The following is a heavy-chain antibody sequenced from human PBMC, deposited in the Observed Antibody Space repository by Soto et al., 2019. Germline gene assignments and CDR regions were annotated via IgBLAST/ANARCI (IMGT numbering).Heavy chain of an antibody. CDR3: AAGYTTGPDAFDI. CDR1: GYNFANYW. J-gene: IGHJ3*02. D-gene: IGHD6-13*01. V-gene: IGHV5-51*01. Sequence: GKSLKISCKGSGYNFANYWIGWVRQMPGKGLEWMGMIFPGDSDTKNSPSLQGQITMSVDKSDSSAYLQWRSLKASDTAMYYCAAGYTTGPDAFDIWAQGTMVTVS. CDR2: IFPGDSDT.